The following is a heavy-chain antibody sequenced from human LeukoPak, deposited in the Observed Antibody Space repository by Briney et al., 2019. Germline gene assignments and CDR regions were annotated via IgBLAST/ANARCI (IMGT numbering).Heavy chain of an antibody. CDR2: ISAYNGNT. CDR3: ARGSPPRRNYDSRGYYSYYFDY. D-gene: IGHD3-22*01. J-gene: IGHJ4*02. V-gene: IGHV1-18*01. CDR1: GYTFTSYG. Sequence: PGASVKVSCKASGYTFTSYGISWVRQAPGQGLEWMGWISAYNGNTHYAQKLQGRVTMTTDTSTSTVYMELRSLRSDDTPVYYCARGSPPRRNYDSRGYYSYYFDYWGQGTLVTVSS.